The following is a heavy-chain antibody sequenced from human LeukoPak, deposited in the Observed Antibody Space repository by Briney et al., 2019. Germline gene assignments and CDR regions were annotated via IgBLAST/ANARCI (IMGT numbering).Heavy chain of an antibody. J-gene: IGHJ4*02. CDR3: AKAHLNWNPQILFDY. Sequence: GGSLRLSCAASGFTFSSYAMSWVRPAPGKGLEWVSAISGSGGSTYYADSVKGRFTISRDNSKNTLYLQMNSLRAEDTAVYYCAKAHLNWNPQILFDYWGQGTLVTVSS. V-gene: IGHV3-23*01. D-gene: IGHD1-20*01. CDR1: GFTFSSYA. CDR2: ISGSGGST.